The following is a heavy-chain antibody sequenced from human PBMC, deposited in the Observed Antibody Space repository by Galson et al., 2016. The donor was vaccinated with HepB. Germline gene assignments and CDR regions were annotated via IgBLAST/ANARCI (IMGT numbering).Heavy chain of an antibody. Sequence: SLRLSCAASGFTVSSNYMTWVRQAPGKGLELVSLIWTGGSTYHANSVRGRFTISRDNSKNTLYLQMNSLRPEDTAVYYCASPLPPWNYLRWGQGALVTVAS. CDR1: GFTVSSNY. CDR3: ASPLPPWNYLR. D-gene: IGHD1-7*01. J-gene: IGHJ4*02. CDR2: IWTGGST. V-gene: IGHV3-66*01.